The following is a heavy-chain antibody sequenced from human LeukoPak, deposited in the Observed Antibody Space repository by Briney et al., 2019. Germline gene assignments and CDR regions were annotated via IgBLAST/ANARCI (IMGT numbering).Heavy chain of an antibody. CDR3: ARDMWRELLPDYYYMDV. Sequence: GGSLRLSCAASGFTFSDHYMAWVRQAPGKGLEWVGRTRNKVNSYTTEYAASVKGRFTISRDDSKNSLYLQMNSLKAEDTAVYYCARDMWRELLPDYYYMDVWGKGTTVTVSS. J-gene: IGHJ6*03. V-gene: IGHV3-72*01. CDR1: GFTFSDHY. D-gene: IGHD1-26*01. CDR2: TRNKVNSYTT.